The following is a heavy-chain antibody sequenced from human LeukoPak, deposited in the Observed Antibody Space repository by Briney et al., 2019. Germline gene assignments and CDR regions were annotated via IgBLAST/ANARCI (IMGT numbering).Heavy chain of an antibody. CDR1: GFTFSSYN. Sequence: GGSLRLSCAASGFTFSSYNMNWVRQAPGKGLEWVSSITSSSSYIYYADSVKGRFTISRDNSKNTVHLQMNSLRAEDTAMYYCARRAGDYSHPYDYWGQGTLVTVSS. V-gene: IGHV3-21*04. J-gene: IGHJ4*02. CDR2: ITSSSSYI. CDR3: ARRAGDYSHPYDY. D-gene: IGHD3-22*01.